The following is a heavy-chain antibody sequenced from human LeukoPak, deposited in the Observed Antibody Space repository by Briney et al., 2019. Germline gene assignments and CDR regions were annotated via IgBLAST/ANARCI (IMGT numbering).Heavy chain of an antibody. CDR2: IYHSGST. D-gene: IGHD3-9*01. CDR3: ARGGSTSSKLRYFDWLGSREATNWFDP. J-gene: IGHJ5*02. V-gene: IGHV4-30-2*01. CDR1: GGSISSGGYP. Sequence: SETLSLTCAVSGGSISSGGYPWSWIRQPPGKGLEWIGYIYHSGSTYYNPSLKSRVTISVDRSKSQFSLKLSSVTAADTAVYYCARGGSTSSKLRYFDWLGSREATNWFDPWGQGTLVTVSS.